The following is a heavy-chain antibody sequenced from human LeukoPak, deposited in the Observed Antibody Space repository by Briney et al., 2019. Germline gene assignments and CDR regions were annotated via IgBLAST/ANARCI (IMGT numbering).Heavy chain of an antibody. Sequence: GGSLRLSCAASGFTFSSYGMHWARQAPGKGLEWVTFIRYDGSLKYYADSVKGRFTISRDNSKNTLFLRMNSLRAEDTAVYYCAKDGVGNFDYWGQGTLVTVSS. J-gene: IGHJ4*02. CDR1: GFTFSSYG. D-gene: IGHD3-10*01. V-gene: IGHV3-30*02. CDR3: AKDGVGNFDY. CDR2: IRYDGSLK.